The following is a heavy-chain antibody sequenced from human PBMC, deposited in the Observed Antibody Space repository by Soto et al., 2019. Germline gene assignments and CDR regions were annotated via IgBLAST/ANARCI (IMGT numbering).Heavy chain of an antibody. Sequence: VAVISYDGGKKYYADSVKGRFTISGDNSKNTLYLQMNSLRAEDTAVYYCAKVGVAGYYYYGMDVWGQGTTVTVSS. J-gene: IGHJ6*02. CDR2: ISYDGGKK. V-gene: IGHV3-30*18. D-gene: IGHD2-15*01. CDR3: AKVGVAGYYYYGMDV.